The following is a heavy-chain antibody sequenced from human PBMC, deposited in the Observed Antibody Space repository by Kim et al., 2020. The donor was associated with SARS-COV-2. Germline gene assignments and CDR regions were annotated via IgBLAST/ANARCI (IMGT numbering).Heavy chain of an antibody. CDR3: ARDRLVRGVPLQNWFDP. V-gene: IGHV3-21*01. D-gene: IGHD3-10*01. CDR2: ISSSSSYI. J-gene: IGHJ5*02. Sequence: GGSLRLSCAASGFTFSSYSMNWVRQAPGKGLEWVSSISSSSSYIYYAYSVKGRFTISRDNAKNSLYLQMNSLRAEDTAVYYCARDRLVRGVPLQNWFDPWGQGTLVTVSS. CDR1: GFTFSSYS.